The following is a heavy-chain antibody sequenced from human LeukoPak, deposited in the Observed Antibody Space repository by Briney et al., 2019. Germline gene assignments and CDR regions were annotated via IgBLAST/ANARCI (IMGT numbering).Heavy chain of an antibody. CDR2: IYYSGST. V-gene: IGHV4-59*01. Sequence: PSETLSLTCTVSGGSLSSYFWSWIRQPPGKGLEWIAYIYYSGSTNYNPSLKSRVTISVDTSKNQFSLKLSSVTAADTAVYYCARGDSGYDYHWFDPWGQGTLVTVSS. CDR3: ARGDSGYDYHWFDP. CDR1: GGSLSSYF. D-gene: IGHD5-12*01. J-gene: IGHJ5*02.